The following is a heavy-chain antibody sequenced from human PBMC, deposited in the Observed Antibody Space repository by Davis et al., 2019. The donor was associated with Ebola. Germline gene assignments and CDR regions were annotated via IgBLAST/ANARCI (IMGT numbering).Heavy chain of an antibody. CDR1: GFIFSSYT. J-gene: IGHJ4*02. V-gene: IGHV3-21*01. CDR2: ISVSSGYI. Sequence: GESLKISCAASGFIFSSYTMNWVRQAPGKGLEWVSSISVSSGYIYHEDSVKGRFTISRDNAKNSLYLQMNSLRAEDTAVYYCTRGRHSEPTYDDYWGQGTLVTVSS. CDR3: TRGRHSEPTYDDY. D-gene: IGHD2/OR15-2a*01.